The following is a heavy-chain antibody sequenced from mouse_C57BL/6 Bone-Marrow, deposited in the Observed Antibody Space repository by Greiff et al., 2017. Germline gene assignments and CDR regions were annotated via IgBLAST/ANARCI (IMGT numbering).Heavy chain of an antibody. D-gene: IGHD1-1*01. Sequence: QVQLKQPGAELVKPGASVKLSCKASGYTFTSYWMHWVKQRPGQGLEWIGMIHPNSGSTNYNEKFKSKATLTVDKSSSTAYMQLSSLTSEDSAVYYCARDDYYGSSYFAYWGQGTLVTVSA. J-gene: IGHJ3*01. CDR2: IHPNSGST. CDR3: ARDDYYGSSYFAY. CDR1: GYTFTSYW. V-gene: IGHV1-64*01.